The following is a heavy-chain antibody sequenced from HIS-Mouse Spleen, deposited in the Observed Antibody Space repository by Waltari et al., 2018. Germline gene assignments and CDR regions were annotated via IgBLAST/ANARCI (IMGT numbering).Heavy chain of an antibody. J-gene: IGHJ3*02. Sequence: QVQLQESGPGLVKPSETLSLTCTVSGGSISSYYWSWIRPAPGKGLEWIVYSYYSGSTNYNPSLKSRVTISVDTSKNQFSLKLSSVTAADTAVYYCARVRVVATITAFDIWGQGTMVTVSS. CDR2: SYYSGST. V-gene: IGHV4-59*01. CDR1: GGSISSYY. CDR3: ARVRVVATITAFDI. D-gene: IGHD5-12*01.